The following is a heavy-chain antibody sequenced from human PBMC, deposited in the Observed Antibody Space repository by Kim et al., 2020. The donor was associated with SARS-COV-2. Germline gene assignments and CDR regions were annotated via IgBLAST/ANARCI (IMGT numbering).Heavy chain of an antibody. J-gene: IGHJ5*02. Sequence: SLKRRVTISVDASENQFSLKLSSVTAADTAVYYCASRLYYDFWSGYWFDPWGQGTLVTVSS. V-gene: IGHV4-34*13. D-gene: IGHD3-3*01. CDR3: ASRLYYDFWSGYWFDP.